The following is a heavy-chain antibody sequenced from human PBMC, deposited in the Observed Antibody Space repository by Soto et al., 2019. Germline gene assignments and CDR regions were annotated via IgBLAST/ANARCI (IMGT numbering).Heavy chain of an antibody. CDR3: ARRPQTYYQGYQRWFDP. Sequence: SDTLSLTCTVSGGSISSSSYYWGWIRQPPGKGLEWIGSIYYSGSTYYNPSLKSRVTISVDTSKNQFSLKLSSVTAADTAVYYCARRPQTYYQGYQRWFDPWGQGTLVTVSS. J-gene: IGHJ5*02. CDR1: GGSISSSSYY. D-gene: IGHD6-25*01. V-gene: IGHV4-39*01. CDR2: IYYSGST.